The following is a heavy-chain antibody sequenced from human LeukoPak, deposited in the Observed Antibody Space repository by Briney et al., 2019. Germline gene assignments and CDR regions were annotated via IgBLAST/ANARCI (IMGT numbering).Heavy chain of an antibody. D-gene: IGHD4-17*01. CDR1: GDSVSSNSAA. CDR3: ARDSVGDYGLGDY. CDR2: TYYRSKWYN. J-gene: IGHJ4*02. Sequence: SPTLSLTCAISGDSVSSNSAAWNWLRQSPSRGLEWLGRTYYRSKWYNDYAVSVKSRITINPDTSKNQFSLQLNSVTPEDTAVYYCARDSVGDYGLGDYWGQGTLVTVSS. V-gene: IGHV6-1*01.